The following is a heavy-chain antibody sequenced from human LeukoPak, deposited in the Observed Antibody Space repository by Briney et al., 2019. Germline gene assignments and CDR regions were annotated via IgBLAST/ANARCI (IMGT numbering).Heavy chain of an antibody. CDR3: ARRGIAAAGTGDY. Sequence: SETLSLTCTVSGGSISSSSYYWGWIRQPPGKGLEWIGSIYYSGSTYYNPSLKSRVTISVDTSKNQFSLKLGSVTAADTAVYYCARRGIAAAGTGDYWGQGTLVTVSS. D-gene: IGHD6-13*01. CDR2: IYYSGST. J-gene: IGHJ4*02. V-gene: IGHV4-39*01. CDR1: GGSISSSSYY.